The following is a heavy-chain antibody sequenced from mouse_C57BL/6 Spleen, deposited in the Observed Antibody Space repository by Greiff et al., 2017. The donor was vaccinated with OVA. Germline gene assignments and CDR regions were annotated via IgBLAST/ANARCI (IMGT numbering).Heavy chain of an antibody. CDR3: TGYYSGNFAY. J-gene: IGHJ3*01. Sequence: VQLVESGAELVRPGASVTLSCKASGYTFTDYEMHWVKQTPVHGLEWIGAIDPETGGTAYNQKFKGKAILTADKSSSTAYMELRSLTSEDSAVYYCTGYYSGNFAYWGQGTLVTVSA. CDR2: IDPETGGT. CDR1: GYTFTDYE. D-gene: IGHD1-1*01. V-gene: IGHV1-15*01.